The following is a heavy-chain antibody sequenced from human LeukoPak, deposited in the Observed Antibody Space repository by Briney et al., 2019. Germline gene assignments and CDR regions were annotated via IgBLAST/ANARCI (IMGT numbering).Heavy chain of an antibody. D-gene: IGHD4-17*01. CDR1: GFTFSHYS. CDR2: IRFTGSYI. J-gene: IGHJ4*02. CDR3: ATGRYGDYVSFY. V-gene: IGHV3-21*01. Sequence: GGSLRLSCVASGFTFSHYSMNWVRQAPGKGLEWVSSIRFTGSYIYYADSVKGRFTISRDNAKNSLYLQMNSLRAEDTAVYYCATGRYGDYVSFYWGQGTLVTVSS.